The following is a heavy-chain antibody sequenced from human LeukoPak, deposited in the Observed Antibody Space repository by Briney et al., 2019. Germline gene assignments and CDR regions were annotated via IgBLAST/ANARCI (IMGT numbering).Heavy chain of an antibody. CDR1: GFTFSDYY. CDR2: ISSSGSTI. D-gene: IGHD1-26*01. V-gene: IGHV3-11*04. Sequence: AGSLRLSCAASGFTFSDYYMSWIRQAPGKGLEWVSYISSSGSTIYYADSVKGRFTISRDNAKNSLYLQMNSLRAEDTAVYYCARRWELQVHGEFDYWGQGTLVTVSS. J-gene: IGHJ4*02. CDR3: ARRWELQVHGEFDY.